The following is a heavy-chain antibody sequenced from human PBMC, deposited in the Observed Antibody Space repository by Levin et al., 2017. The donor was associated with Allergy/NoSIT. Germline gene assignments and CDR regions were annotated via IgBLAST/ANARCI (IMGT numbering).Heavy chain of an antibody. V-gene: IGHV3-30-3*01. CDR3: ARWVVVVAHRTAGWFDP. CDR1: GFTFSSYA. Sequence: PGGSLRLSCAASGFTFSSYAMHWVRQAPGKGLEWVAVISYDGSNKYYADSVKGRFTISRDNSKNTLYLQMNSLRAEDTAVYYCARWVVVVAHRTAGWFDPWGQGTLVTVSS. CDR2: ISYDGSNK. D-gene: IGHD2-15*01. J-gene: IGHJ5*02.